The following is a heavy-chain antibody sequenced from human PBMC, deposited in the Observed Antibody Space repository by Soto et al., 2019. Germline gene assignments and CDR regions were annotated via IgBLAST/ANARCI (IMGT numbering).Heavy chain of an antibody. V-gene: IGHV3-30-3*01. CDR1: GVSFLIHA. J-gene: IGHJ4*02. D-gene: IGHD3-22*01. CDR3: ASGAAFYYDTSRY. CDR2: MSPNGDNQ. Sequence: QVELVESGGGVVQSGWSRRISCAAPGVSFLIHALHCLRQAPGEGLAWVALMSPNGDNQYYADSVKGRFTISRDTSKSTLSLRMTSLRPEARAVYYCASGAAFYYDTSRYWGQGTLVTVSS.